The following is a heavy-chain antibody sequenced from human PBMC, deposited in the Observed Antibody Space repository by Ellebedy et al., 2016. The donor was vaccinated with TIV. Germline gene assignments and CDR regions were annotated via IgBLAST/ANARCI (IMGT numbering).Heavy chain of an antibody. V-gene: IGHV4-59*01. Sequence: SETLSLXXTVSGVSISSSYWSWIRQAPGKGLEWIGYIYDSGSTNYNPSLKSPVTISVDTSKNQFSLKLNSVTTADTAAYYCAKLRVKKITFGGVIGMAFDIWGQGTMVTVSS. CDR2: IYDSGST. J-gene: IGHJ3*02. CDR3: AKLRVKKITFGGVIGMAFDI. D-gene: IGHD3-16*02. CDR1: GVSISSSY.